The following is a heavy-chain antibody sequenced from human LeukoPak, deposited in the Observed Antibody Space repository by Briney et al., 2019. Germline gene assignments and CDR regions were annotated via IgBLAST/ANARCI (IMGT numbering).Heavy chain of an antibody. Sequence: SETLSLTCTVSGGSISSYYWSWLRQPPGKGLEWIGYIYYSGSTNYNPSLTSRVTISVDTSKNQFSLKLSSVTAADTAVYYCARGYLYCSSTSCPRRWFDPWGQGTLVTVSS. CDR1: GGSISSYY. J-gene: IGHJ5*02. D-gene: IGHD2-2*01. CDR3: ARGYLYCSSTSCPRRWFDP. V-gene: IGHV4-59*01. CDR2: IYYSGST.